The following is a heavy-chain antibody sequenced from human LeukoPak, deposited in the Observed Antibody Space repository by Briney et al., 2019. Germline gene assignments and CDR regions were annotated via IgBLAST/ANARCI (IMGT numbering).Heavy chain of an antibody. CDR1: GFTFSNAW. CDR3: TTGLTYYYDSSGYYPIDY. Sequence: PGGSLRLSCAASGFTFSNAWMSWVRQAPGKGLEWVGRINSKTDGGTTDYAAPVKGRFTISRDDSKNTLYLQMNSLKTEDTAVYYCTTGLTYYYDSSGYYPIDYWGQGTLVTVSS. D-gene: IGHD3-22*01. CDR2: INSKTDGGTT. J-gene: IGHJ4*02. V-gene: IGHV3-15*01.